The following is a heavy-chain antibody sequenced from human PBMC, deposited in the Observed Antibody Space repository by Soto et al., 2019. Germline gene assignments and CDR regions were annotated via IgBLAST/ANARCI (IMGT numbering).Heavy chain of an antibody. CDR1: GFTFSNYG. D-gene: IGHD6-13*01. V-gene: IGHV3-30*18. CDR2: ISFDGSIK. CDR3: GKEGQVKNSITWGVDY. Sequence: QVQLVESGGGVVQPGRSLRLSCAASGFTFSNYGMQWVRQAPGKGLEWVAVISFDGSIKKYADSVRGRFSISRDDSKDTLSLQMNRLKVEDTAVDYCGKEGQVKNSITWGVDYWGQGSLVTVSS. J-gene: IGHJ4*02.